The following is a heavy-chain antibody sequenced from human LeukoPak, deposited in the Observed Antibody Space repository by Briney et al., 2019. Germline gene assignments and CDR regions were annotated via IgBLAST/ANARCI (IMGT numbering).Heavy chain of an antibody. CDR3: ARDYRITYYYYYGMDV. CDR2: ISYDGSNK. J-gene: IGHJ6*02. CDR1: GFTFSSYA. V-gene: IGHV3-30-3*01. D-gene: IGHD5-24*01. Sequence: GGPLRLSCAASGFTFSSYAMHWVRQAPGKGLEWVAVISYDGSNKYYADSVKGRFTISRDNSKNTLYLQMNSLRAEDTAVYYCARDYRITYYYYYGMDVWGQGTTVTVSS.